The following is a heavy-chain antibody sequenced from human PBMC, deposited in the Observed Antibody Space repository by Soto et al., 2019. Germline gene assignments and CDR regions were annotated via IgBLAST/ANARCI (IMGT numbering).Heavy chain of an antibody. CDR1: GFTFVNAW. J-gene: IGHJ5*02. Sequence: EVQLVESGGGLVKPGGSLRLSCAASGFTFVNAWMSWVRQAPGKWLEWVGLIKKTSEGGATEYAATAKGRFTISRDDSLTTCYLQMNSLKTEDTGVYYCTTGPGFPHWGQGTQVTVAA. CDR2: IKKTSEGGAT. CDR3: TTGPGFPH. V-gene: IGHV3-15*01.